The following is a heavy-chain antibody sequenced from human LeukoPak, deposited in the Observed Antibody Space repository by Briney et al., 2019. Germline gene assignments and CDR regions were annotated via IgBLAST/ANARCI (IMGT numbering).Heavy chain of an antibody. V-gene: IGHV3-30*18. D-gene: IGHD6-13*01. Sequence: PGRSLRLSCATSGFTFDDHAMHWVRQAPGKGLEWVAVISYDGSNKYYADSVKGRFTISRDNSKNTLYLQMNSLRAEDTAVYYCAKLIAAAGTFDYWGQGTLVTVSS. CDR2: ISYDGSNK. CDR1: GFTFDDHA. J-gene: IGHJ4*02. CDR3: AKLIAAAGTFDY.